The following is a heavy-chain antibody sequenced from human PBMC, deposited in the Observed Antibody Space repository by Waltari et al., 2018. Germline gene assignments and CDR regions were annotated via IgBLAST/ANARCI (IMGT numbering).Heavy chain of an antibody. Sequence: EVEVVESGGGLVQPGGSLRLSCVGSGFTVSSYYMSWVRQASGKGLEWVSTIYRSGGTFYADFVKGRFSISRDNSKNTLFLQMNSLRAEDTAIYYCARGVRWLQSYGEEHYHGMDVWGQGTTVTVSS. CDR1: GFTVSSYY. CDR3: ARGVRWLQSYGEEHYHGMDV. V-gene: IGHV3-66*01. J-gene: IGHJ6*02. D-gene: IGHD3-16*01. CDR2: IYRSGGT.